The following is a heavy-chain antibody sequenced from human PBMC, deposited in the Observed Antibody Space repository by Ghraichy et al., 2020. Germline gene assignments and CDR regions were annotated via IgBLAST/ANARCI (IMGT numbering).Heavy chain of an antibody. CDR3: TTDHRAGATRPHYFDY. J-gene: IGHJ4*02. V-gene: IGHV3-15*01. CDR2: IKSKTDGGTT. CDR1: GFTFSNAW. D-gene: IGHD1-26*01. Sequence: GGSLRLSCAASGFTFSNAWMSWVRQAPGKGLEWVGRIKSKTDGGTTDYAAPVKGRFTISRDDSKNTLYLQMNSLKTEDTAVYYCTTDHRAGATRPHYFDYWGQGTLVTVSS.